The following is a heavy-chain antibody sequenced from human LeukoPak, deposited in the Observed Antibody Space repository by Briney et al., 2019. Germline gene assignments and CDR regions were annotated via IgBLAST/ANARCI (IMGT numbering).Heavy chain of an antibody. V-gene: IGHV3-53*01. Sequence: GGSLRLSCAASGFTVISNYMSWVRQAPGKGLEWVSVVYSGGSTYYADSVKGRFTISRDSSKNTLYLQMNSLRAEDTAVYYCTKAGYSSSPLNWFDPWGQGTLVTVSS. CDR3: TKAGYSSSPLNWFDP. CDR2: VYSGGST. D-gene: IGHD6-13*01. CDR1: GFTVISNY. J-gene: IGHJ5*02.